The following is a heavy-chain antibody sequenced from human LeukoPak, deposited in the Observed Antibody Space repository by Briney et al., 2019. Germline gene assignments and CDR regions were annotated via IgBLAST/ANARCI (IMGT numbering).Heavy chain of an antibody. Sequence: GGSLRLSCATSGFTFSNYEMNWVRQAPGKGLEWVSYISTSGSTIYYADSVKGRFTISRDNAKNSLYLQMNSLRAEDTAVYYCARKNYFYYYMDVWGKGTTVTISS. D-gene: IGHD2/OR15-2a*01. J-gene: IGHJ6*03. CDR1: GFTFSNYE. CDR2: ISTSGSTI. V-gene: IGHV3-48*03. CDR3: ARKNYFYYYMDV.